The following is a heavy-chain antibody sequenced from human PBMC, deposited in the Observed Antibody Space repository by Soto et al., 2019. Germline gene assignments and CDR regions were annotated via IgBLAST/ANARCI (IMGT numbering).Heavy chain of an antibody. D-gene: IGHD2-15*01. CDR1: GGSFSGYY. Sequence: QVQLQQWGAGLLKPSETLSLNCAVYGGSFSGYYWSWIRQPPGKGLEWIGEINHRGSINYNPSLKSPVSMSVDTSKNPLSLRQNSVTAADTAVFYCARGSRMRIPAASGRDYSYHGLDVWGQGIAVTVSS. CDR3: ARGSRMRIPAASGRDYSYHGLDV. J-gene: IGHJ6*02. V-gene: IGHV4-34*01. CDR2: INHRGSI.